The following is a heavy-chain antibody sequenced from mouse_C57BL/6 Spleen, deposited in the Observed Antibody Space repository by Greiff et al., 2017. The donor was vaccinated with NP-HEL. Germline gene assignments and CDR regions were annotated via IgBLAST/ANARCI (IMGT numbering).Heavy chain of an antibody. CDR2: ISSGSSTI. Sequence: EVKLVESGGGLVKPGGSLKLSCAASGFTFSDYGMHWVRQAPEKGLEWVAYISSGSSTIYYADKVKGRFTISRDNAKNNLFLQMTSLRSEYTAMYYCARRSNYYYAMDYWGQGTSVTVSS. CDR3: ARRSNYYYAMDY. D-gene: IGHD2-5*01. J-gene: IGHJ4*01. V-gene: IGHV5-17*01. CDR1: GFTFSDYG.